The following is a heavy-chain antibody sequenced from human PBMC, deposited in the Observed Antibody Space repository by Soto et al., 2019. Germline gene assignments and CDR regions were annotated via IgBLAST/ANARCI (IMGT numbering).Heavy chain of an antibody. CDR2: ISTSGSTI. CDR1: GFTFSDYY. V-gene: IGHV3-11*01. CDR3: ANGYSYGPSYYYYMDV. D-gene: IGHD5-18*01. Sequence: QVQLVESGGGLVKPGGSLRLSCAASGFTFSDYYMSWIRQAPGKGLEWVSYISTSGSTIYYADSVKGRFTSSRDNAKNSVYLQMDSLRAEATAVYYCANGYSYGPSYYYYMDVWGKGTTVTVSS. J-gene: IGHJ6*03.